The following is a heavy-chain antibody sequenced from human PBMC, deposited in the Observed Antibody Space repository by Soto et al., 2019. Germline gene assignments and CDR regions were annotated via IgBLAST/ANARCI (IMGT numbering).Heavy chain of an antibody. CDR2: INANSGGT. CDR3: ARAPHFWSGYSGGYGMDV. J-gene: IGHJ6*02. CDR1: GYTFTGYY. V-gene: IGHV1-2*04. D-gene: IGHD3-3*01. Sequence: GASVKDSCKASGYTFTGYYMHCVRQAPGQGLEWMGWINANSGGTNYEQKFQGWVTMTRDTSISTAYMELSRLRSDDTAVYYCARAPHFWSGYSGGYGMDVWGQGTTVTVSS.